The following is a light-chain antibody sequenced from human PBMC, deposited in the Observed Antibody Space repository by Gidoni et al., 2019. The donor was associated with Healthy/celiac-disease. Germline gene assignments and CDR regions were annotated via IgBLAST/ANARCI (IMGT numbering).Light chain of an antibody. V-gene: IGLV8-61*01. Sequence: QTVVTQEPSFSVSPGGTVTLTCGLSSGPVSTSYYPSWYQQTPGQAPLTLIYSTNTRSSGVPDRFSCSILGNKAALTITGAQADDESDYYCVLYMGSGIAFGGGTKLTVL. CDR3: VLYMGSGIA. CDR1: SGPVSTSYY. J-gene: IGLJ3*02. CDR2: STN.